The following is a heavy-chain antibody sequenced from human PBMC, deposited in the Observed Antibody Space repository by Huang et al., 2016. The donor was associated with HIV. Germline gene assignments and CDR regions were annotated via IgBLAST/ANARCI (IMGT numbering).Heavy chain of an antibody. CDR3: ARPLNYYDSSGYFSLSVFDL. Sequence: QVQLVQSGAEVKKPGASVKVSCKASGYSFTAYGMHWVRQVPGQRLEWMGWINGNGKIITSGKFQDRVTISTDTSANTAYVELSSLRSEDTAVYYCARPLNYYDSSGYFSLSVFDLWGQGTMVTVSS. J-gene: IGHJ3*01. V-gene: IGHV1-3*01. CDR1: GYSFTAYG. CDR2: INGNGKI. D-gene: IGHD3-22*01.